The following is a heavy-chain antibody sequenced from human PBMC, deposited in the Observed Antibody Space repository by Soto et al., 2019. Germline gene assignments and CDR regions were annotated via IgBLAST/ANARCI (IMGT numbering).Heavy chain of an antibody. CDR2: ISSDGSDK. D-gene: IGHD3-3*01. CDR1: GFIFSDYG. J-gene: IGHJ5*01. CDR3: AKNHLPQSYYDLPWFGS. Sequence: PGGSLRLSCAASGFIFSDYGMHWVRQAPGKGLEWMAIISSDGSDKYYADSVKGRFTISRDNSKNTLYLQMNSLRAEDTAVYYCAKNHLPQSYYDLPWFGSWCQGTL. V-gene: IGHV3-30*18.